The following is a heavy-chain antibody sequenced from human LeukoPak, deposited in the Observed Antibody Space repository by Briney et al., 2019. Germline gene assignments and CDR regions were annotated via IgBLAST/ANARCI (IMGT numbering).Heavy chain of an antibody. J-gene: IGHJ3*02. CDR3: ARGYESSGYYYRAPFDI. V-gene: IGHV1-46*01. D-gene: IGHD3-22*01. CDR2: INPSGGST. Sequence: GASVKVSCKASGYTFTSYYMHWVRQAPGQGLEWMGIINPSGGSTSYAQKFQGRVTMTRDTSTSTVYMELGSLRSEDTAVYYCARGYESSGYYYRAPFDIWGQGTMVTVSS. CDR1: GYTFTSYY.